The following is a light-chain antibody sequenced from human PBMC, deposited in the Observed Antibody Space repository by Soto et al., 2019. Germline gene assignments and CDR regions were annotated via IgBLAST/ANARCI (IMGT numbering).Light chain of an antibody. CDR3: QQYNNWPLT. V-gene: IGKV3-15*01. Sequence: EIEMTQSPATLSVSPGERATLSCRASQSVSSNLAWYQQKPGQAPRLLIYGASTRATGIPARFSGSGSGTEFTLSINSLQSEDFAVYYCQQYNNWPLTFGGGTKVEIK. CDR1: QSVSSN. CDR2: GAS. J-gene: IGKJ4*01.